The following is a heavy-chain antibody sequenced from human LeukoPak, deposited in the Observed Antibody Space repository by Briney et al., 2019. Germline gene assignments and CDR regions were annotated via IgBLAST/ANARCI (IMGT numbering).Heavy chain of an antibody. CDR2: IRYDGSNR. CDR1: GFTFSSYG. V-gene: IGHV3-30*02. D-gene: IGHD3-3*01. Sequence: GGSLRLSCAASGFTFSSYGMHWVRQAPGKGLEWVAFIRYDGSNRYYADSVKGRFTISRDNSKNTLYLQMNSLRAEDTAVYYCAKLCDFWSPPFDYWGQGTLVTVSS. J-gene: IGHJ4*02. CDR3: AKLCDFWSPPFDY.